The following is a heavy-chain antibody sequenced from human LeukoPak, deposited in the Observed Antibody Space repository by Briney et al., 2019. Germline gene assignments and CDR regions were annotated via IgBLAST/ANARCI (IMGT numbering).Heavy chain of an antibody. CDR1: GGSISNYY. Sequence: PSQTLSLTCAVSGGSISNYYWSWIRQPPGMALEWIGYVYDSDTTNYNPSLKTRVTISPDTSKNEISLKLTSVTAADTAMYYCARSPPPLDYMDVWGKGTSVTVSS. CDR3: ARSPPPLDYMDV. V-gene: IGHV4-59*01. J-gene: IGHJ6*03. D-gene: IGHD3-16*01. CDR2: VYDSDTT.